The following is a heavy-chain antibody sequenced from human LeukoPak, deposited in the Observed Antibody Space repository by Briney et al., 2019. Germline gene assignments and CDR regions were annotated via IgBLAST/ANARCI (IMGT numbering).Heavy chain of an antibody. CDR2: INHSGST. D-gene: IGHD5-24*01. CDR1: GGSFSGYY. V-gene: IGHV4-34*01. CDR3: ASASDVDGFDP. Sequence: SETLSLTCAVYGGSFSGYYWSWIRQPPGKGLEWIGEINHSGSTNYNPSPKSRVTISVDTSKNQFSLKLSSVTAADTAVYYCASASDVDGFDPWGQGTLVTVSS. J-gene: IGHJ5*02.